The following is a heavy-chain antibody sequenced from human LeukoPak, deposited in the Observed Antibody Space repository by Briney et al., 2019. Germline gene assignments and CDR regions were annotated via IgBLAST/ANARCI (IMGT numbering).Heavy chain of an antibody. CDR2: IYYSGST. J-gene: IGHJ6*03. Sequence: SETLSLTCTVSGGSISSSSYYWGWIRQPPGKGLEWIGYIYYSGSTYYNPSLKSRVTISVDTSKNQFSLKLSSVTAADTAVYYCARDSSTRSYYYYYMDVWGKGTTVTVSS. CDR1: GGSISSSSYY. D-gene: IGHD2-2*01. CDR3: ARDSSTRSYYYYYMDV. V-gene: IGHV4-30-4*08.